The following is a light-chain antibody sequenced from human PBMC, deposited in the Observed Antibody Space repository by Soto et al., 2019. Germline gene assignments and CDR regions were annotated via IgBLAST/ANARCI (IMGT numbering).Light chain of an antibody. V-gene: IGLV2-14*01. CDR2: EVS. CDR3: SSYTGSSTLV. CDR1: SSDVGGYNY. Sequence: QSVLTQPASVSGSPGQSITISCTGTSSDVGGYNYVSWYQQHPGKAPELMIYEVSNRPSGVSNRFSGSKSGNTASLTISGLQADDEADYYCSSYTGSSTLVFGGGTKVTVL. J-gene: IGLJ3*02.